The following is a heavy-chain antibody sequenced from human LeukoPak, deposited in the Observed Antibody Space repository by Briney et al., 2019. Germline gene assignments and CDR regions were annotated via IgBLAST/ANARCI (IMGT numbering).Heavy chain of an antibody. CDR1: GGSISNYY. CDR2: IYTSGST. D-gene: IGHD3-9*01. V-gene: IGHV4-4*07. Sequence: SETLSLTCTVSGGSISNYYWSWIRQPAGKGLEWIGRIYTSGSTYYTPSLKSRISMSVDTSKNQFSLKLSSVTAADTAVYYCASQPTGRYFDWLLYTPALFDYWGQGTLVTVSS. J-gene: IGHJ4*02. CDR3: ASQPTGRYFDWLLYTPALFDY.